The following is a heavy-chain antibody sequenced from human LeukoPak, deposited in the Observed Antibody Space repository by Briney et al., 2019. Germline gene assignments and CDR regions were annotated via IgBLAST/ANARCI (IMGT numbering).Heavy chain of an antibody. CDR3: ARERGGQDWDFDL. V-gene: IGHV3-33*01. Sequence: GRSLRLSCAVSGFNLSNYDMDWVRQAPGKGLEWVAVIWDDGSNKYYEESVKGRFIISRDISKKMLYLQMNNLRAEDTAVYYCARERGGQDWDFDLWGHGTLVTVSS. J-gene: IGHJ2*01. CDR1: GFNLSNYD. CDR2: IWDDGSNK. D-gene: IGHD3-10*01.